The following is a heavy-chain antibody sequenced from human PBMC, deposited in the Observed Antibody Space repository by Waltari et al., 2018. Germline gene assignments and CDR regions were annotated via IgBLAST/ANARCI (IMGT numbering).Heavy chain of an antibody. D-gene: IGHD4-17*01. V-gene: IGHV3-49*02. CDR3: TRAFRATVEDDAFDI. Sequence: GRFTISRDDSKSIAYLQMNSLKTEDTAVYYCTRAFRATVEDDAFDIWGQGTMVTVSS. J-gene: IGHJ3*02.